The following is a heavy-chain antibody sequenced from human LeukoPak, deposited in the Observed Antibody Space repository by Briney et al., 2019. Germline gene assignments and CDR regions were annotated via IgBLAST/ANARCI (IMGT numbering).Heavy chain of an antibody. V-gene: IGHV3-30*02. Sequence: GGSLRLSCAASGFTFSRYGMEWVRQAPGKGLEWVAFIRNDGSNQYYADSVKGRFTISRDNSKNTLYLQMNSLRAEDTAVYYCARGPSGYHNTGGQGTLVTVSS. CDR1: GFTFSRYG. J-gene: IGHJ4*02. D-gene: IGHD5-12*01. CDR2: IRNDGSNQ. CDR3: ARGPSGYHNT.